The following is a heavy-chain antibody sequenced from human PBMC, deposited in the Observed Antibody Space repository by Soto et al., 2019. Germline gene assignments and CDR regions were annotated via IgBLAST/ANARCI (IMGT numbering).Heavy chain of an antibody. CDR1: GGSISSYY. Sequence: PSETLSLTCTVSGGSISSYYWSWIRQPPGKGLEWIGYIYYSGSTNYSPSLKSRVTISVDTSKNQFSLKLSSVTAADTAVYYCARTRGYHYYFDYWGQGTLVTVSS. J-gene: IGHJ4*02. V-gene: IGHV4-59*08. CDR3: ARTRGYHYYFDY. D-gene: IGHD3-22*01. CDR2: IYYSGST.